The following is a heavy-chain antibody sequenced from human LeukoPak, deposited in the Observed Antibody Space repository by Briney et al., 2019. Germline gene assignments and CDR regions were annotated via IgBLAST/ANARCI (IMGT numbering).Heavy chain of an antibody. CDR3: ARDGAGYRDFPYYFDY. J-gene: IGHJ4*02. Sequence: PGGSLRLSCAASGFTFSSYAMHWVRQAPGKGLEWVAVISYDGSNKYYADSVKGRFTISRDNSKNTLYLQMNSLRAEDTAVYYCARDGAGYRDFPYYFDYWGQGTLVTVSS. CDR1: GFTFSSYA. V-gene: IGHV3-30*04. CDR2: ISYDGSNK. D-gene: IGHD2/OR15-2a*01.